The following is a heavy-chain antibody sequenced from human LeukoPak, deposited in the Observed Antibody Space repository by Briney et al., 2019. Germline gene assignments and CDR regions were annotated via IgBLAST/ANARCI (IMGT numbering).Heavy chain of an antibody. CDR2: ISSSSYI. D-gene: IGHD3-22*01. J-gene: IGHJ4*02. CDR3: AGQTYDSSGYYYARGDY. CDR1: GFTFSSYS. Sequence: GGSLRLSCAASGFTFSSYSMNWVRQAPGKGLEWVSSISSSSYIYYADSVKGRFTISRDNAKNSLYLQMNSLRAEDTAVYYCAGQTYDSSGYYYARGDYWGQGTLVIVSS. V-gene: IGHV3-21*01.